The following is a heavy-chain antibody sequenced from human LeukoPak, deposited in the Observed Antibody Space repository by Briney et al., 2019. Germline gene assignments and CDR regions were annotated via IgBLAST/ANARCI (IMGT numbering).Heavy chain of an antibody. CDR1: GFTFSSYS. CDR3: ARIGNLPNDDFDI. CDR2: ISSSSSYI. V-gene: IGHV3-21*01. Sequence: GGSLRLSCAASGFTFSSYSMNWVRQAPGKGLEWVSSISSSSSYIYYADSVKGRFTISRDNAKNSLYLQMNSLRAEDTAVYYCARIGNLPNDDFDIWGQGTMVTVSS. D-gene: IGHD4-4*01. J-gene: IGHJ3*02.